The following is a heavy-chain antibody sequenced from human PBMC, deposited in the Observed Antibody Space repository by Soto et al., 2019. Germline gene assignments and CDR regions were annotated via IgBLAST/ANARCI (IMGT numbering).Heavy chain of an antibody. CDR2: IYYSGST. V-gene: IGHV4-31*03. CDR3: ASMDIVVLPAAQPYYYYYYGMDV. CDR1: GGSISSGGYY. Sequence: SETLSLTCTVSGGSISSGGYYWSWIRQHPGKGLEWIGYIYYSGSTYYNPSLKSRVTISVDTSKNQFSLKLSSVTAADTAVYYCASMDIVVLPAAQPYYYYYYGMDVWGQGTTVTVSS. J-gene: IGHJ6*02. D-gene: IGHD2-2*03.